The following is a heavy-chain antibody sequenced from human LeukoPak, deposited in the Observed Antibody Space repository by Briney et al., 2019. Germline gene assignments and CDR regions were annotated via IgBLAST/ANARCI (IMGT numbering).Heavy chain of an antibody. Sequence: TGGSLRLSCAASGFTFSSHEMNWVRQAPGKGLEWVSYISSSGSAIYYADSVKGRFTISRDNSKNTLYLQMNSLRAEDTAVYYCAKDLTTTETTVTAEYFQHWGQGTLVTVS. V-gene: IGHV3-48*03. CDR2: ISSSGSAI. CDR3: AKDLTTTETTVTAEYFQH. J-gene: IGHJ1*01. D-gene: IGHD4-17*01. CDR1: GFTFSSHE.